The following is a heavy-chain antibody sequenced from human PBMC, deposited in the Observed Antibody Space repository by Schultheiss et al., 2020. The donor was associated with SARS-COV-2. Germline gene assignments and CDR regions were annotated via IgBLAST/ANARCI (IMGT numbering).Heavy chain of an antibody. D-gene: IGHD5-18*01. Sequence: GGSLRLSCAASGFTVSSNYMSWVRQAPGKGLEWVSVIYSGGSTYYADSVKGRFTISRDNSKNTLYLQMNSLRAEDTAVYYCARSRPSDTARDLYYYYGMDVWGQGTTVTVSS. CDR2: IYSGGST. CDR1: GFTVSSNY. V-gene: IGHV3-66*01. CDR3: ARSRPSDTARDLYYYYGMDV. J-gene: IGHJ6*02.